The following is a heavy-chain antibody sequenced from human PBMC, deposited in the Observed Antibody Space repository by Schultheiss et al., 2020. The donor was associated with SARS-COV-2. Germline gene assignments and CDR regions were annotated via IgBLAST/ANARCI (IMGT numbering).Heavy chain of an antibody. CDR2: ISSSGSTI. CDR3: ARDLAVAGTN. D-gene: IGHD6-19*01. CDR1: GFTFSSYE. J-gene: IGHJ4*02. V-gene: IGHV3-48*03. Sequence: GGSLRLSCAASGFTFSSYEMNWVRQAPGKGLEWVSYISSSGSTIYYADSVKGRFTISRDNAKNSLYLQMNSLRAEDTAVYYCARDLAVAGTNWGQGTLVTVSS.